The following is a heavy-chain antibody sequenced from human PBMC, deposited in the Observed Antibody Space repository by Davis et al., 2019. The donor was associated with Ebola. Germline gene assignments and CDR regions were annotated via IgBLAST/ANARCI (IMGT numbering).Heavy chain of an antibody. CDR1: GFTFSSYA. CDR2: ISYDGSNK. V-gene: IGHV3-30-3*01. D-gene: IGHD2-2*01. Sequence: GESLKIPCAASGFTFSSYAMHWVRQAPGKGLEWVAVISYDGSNKYYADSVKGRFTISRDNSKNTLYLQMNSLRAEDTAVYYCARDGTRVVVPAAPYYYYYYMDVWGKGTTVTVSS. CDR3: ARDGTRVVVPAAPYYYYYYMDV. J-gene: IGHJ6*03.